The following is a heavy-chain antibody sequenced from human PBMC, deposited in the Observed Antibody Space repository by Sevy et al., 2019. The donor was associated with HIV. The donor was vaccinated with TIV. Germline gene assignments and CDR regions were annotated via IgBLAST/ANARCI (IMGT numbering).Heavy chain of an antibody. CDR1: GFTFSSYS. CDR2: VSGNSGAI. V-gene: IGHV3-48*01. CDR3: ARDMGGSYTPLDY. D-gene: IGHD3-10*01. Sequence: GGSLRLSCAASGFTFSSYSMNWVRQAPEKGLEWISFVSGNSGAINYADSVKGRFTISRDNAKNSLYLQMNSLRVDDTAVYYYARDMGGSYTPLDYWGQGTLVTVSS. J-gene: IGHJ4*02.